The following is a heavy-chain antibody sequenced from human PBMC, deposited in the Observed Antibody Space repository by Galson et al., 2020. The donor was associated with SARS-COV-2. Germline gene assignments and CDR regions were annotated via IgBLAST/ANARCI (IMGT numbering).Heavy chain of an antibody. CDR1: DVSLTSYY. Sequence: ETSETLSLTSSVSDVSLTSYYRSWIRQPPVKGLEWVGYISYSGSTTYNLSLRSRVTILVDLPKTQFSLKLSSVTAADTAVYYCARDPAPLYGDNYYYGMDVWGRGTAVIVSS. CDR2: ISYSGST. V-gene: IGHV4-59*01. D-gene: IGHD4-17*01. J-gene: IGHJ6*02. CDR3: ARDPAPLYGDNYYYGMDV.